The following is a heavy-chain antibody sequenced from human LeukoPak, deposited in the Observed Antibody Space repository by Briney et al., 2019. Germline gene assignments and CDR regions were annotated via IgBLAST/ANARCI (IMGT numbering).Heavy chain of an antibody. Sequence: GGSLRLSCAASGFTFDDYGMSWVRQAPGKGLEWVSGINWNGGSTGYADSVKGRFTISRDNAKNSLYLQMNSLRAEDTALYYCASKGYCSGGSCYSGMIVDYWGQGTLVTVSS. V-gene: IGHV3-20*04. CDR3: ASKGYCSGGSCYSGMIVDY. D-gene: IGHD2-15*01. CDR2: INWNGGST. J-gene: IGHJ4*02. CDR1: GFTFDDYG.